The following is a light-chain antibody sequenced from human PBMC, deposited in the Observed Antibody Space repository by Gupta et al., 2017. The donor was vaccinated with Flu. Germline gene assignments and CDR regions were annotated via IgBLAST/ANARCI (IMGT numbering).Light chain of an antibody. J-gene: IGKJ1*01. V-gene: IGKV4-1*01. CDR2: WAS. Sequence: DIVMTQSPDSLAVSLGERATINCKSSQRVLYSSNNKNYLAWYQQKPGQPPKLLIYWASTRESGVPDRFSGSGAGKDFTLTSSSLQAEDVAVYYCQQDYSTRAFGQGTKVEIK. CDR1: QRVLYSSNNKNY. CDR3: QQDYSTRA.